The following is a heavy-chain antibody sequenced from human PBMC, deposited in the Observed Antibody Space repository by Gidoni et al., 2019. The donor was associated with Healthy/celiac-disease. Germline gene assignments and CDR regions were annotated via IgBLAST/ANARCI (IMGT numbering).Heavy chain of an antibody. D-gene: IGHD1-26*01. V-gene: IGHV3-30*04. CDR2: ISYDGSNK. J-gene: IGHJ3*02. CDR1: GFTFSSYA. CDR3: ARAPGWELRDPLVDAFDI. Sequence: QVQLVESGGGVVQPGRSLSLSCAASGFTFSSYAMHWVRQAPGKGLEWVAVISYDGSNKYYADSVKGRFTISRDNSKNTLYLQMNSLRAEDTAVYYCARAPGWELRDPLVDAFDIWGQGTMVTVSS.